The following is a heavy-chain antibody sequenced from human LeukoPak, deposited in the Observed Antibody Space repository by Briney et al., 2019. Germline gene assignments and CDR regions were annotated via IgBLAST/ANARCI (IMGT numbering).Heavy chain of an antibody. CDR1: GGSISSGGYY. CDR3: ARDRSGYDSSGYSD. Sequence: PSETLSLTCTVSGGSISSGGYYWSWIRQHPGKGLEWIGYIYYSGSTYYNPSLKSRVTISVDTSKNQFSLKLSSVTAADTAVYYCARDRSGYDSSGYSDWGQETLVTVSS. D-gene: IGHD3-22*01. CDR2: IYYSGST. J-gene: IGHJ4*02. V-gene: IGHV4-31*03.